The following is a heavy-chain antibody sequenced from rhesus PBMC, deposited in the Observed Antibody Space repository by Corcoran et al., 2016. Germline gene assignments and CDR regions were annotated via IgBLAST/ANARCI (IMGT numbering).Heavy chain of an antibody. V-gene: IGHV4-65*01. CDR1: GGSISSSNW. CDR2: ISGSSGST. Sequence: QVQLQESGPGLVKPSETLSLTCAVSGGSISSSNWWSWIRQPPGKGLEWIGYISGSSGSTYYNPSLKSRVTISTDTSKNQFSLKLSSVTAADTAVDYWAREPYCSSTYCSAEGDGLDSWGQGVVVTVSS. J-gene: IGHJ6*01. CDR3: AREPYCSSTYCSAEGDGLDS. D-gene: IGHD2-15*01.